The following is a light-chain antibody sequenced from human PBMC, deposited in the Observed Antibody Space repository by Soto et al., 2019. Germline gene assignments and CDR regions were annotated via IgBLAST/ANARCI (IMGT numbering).Light chain of an antibody. V-gene: IGLV1-40*01. J-gene: IGLJ1*01. CDR2: GNS. CDR3: QSYDSSLSGLDV. CDR1: SSNIGAGYD. Sequence: QSVLTQPPSVSGATGQRVTISCTGSSSNIGAGYDVHWYQQPPGTAPKLLIYGNSNRPSGVPDRFSGSKSGTSASLAITGLQAEDEADYCCQSYDSSLSGLDVFGTGTKVTVL.